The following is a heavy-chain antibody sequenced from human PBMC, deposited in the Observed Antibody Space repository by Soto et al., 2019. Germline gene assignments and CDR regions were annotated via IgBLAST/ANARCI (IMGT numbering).Heavy chain of an antibody. Sequence: GESLKISCAASGFTVSSNYMSWVRQAPGKGLEWVSVIYSGGSTYYADSVKGRFTISRDNSKNTLYLQMNSLRAEDTAVYYCARGFEYYYDSSGYYYDYWGQGTLVTVSS. CDR2: IYSGGST. CDR1: GFTVSSNY. D-gene: IGHD3-22*01. J-gene: IGHJ4*02. V-gene: IGHV3-53*01. CDR3: ARGFEYYYDSSGYYYDY.